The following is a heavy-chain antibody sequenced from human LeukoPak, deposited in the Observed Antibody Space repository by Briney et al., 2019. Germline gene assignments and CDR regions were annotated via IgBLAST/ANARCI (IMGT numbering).Heavy chain of an antibody. V-gene: IGHV6-1*01. J-gene: IGHJ4*02. CDR3: AREADSSSWYGTIGDFDY. CDR1: GDSVSSNSAA. CDR2: TYYRSKWYN. D-gene: IGHD6-13*01. Sequence: SQTLSLTCAISGDSVSSNSAAWNWIRQSPSRGLEWLGRTYYRSKWYNDYAVSVKSRITINPDTSKNQFSLQLNSVTPEDTAVYYCAREADSSSWYGTIGDFDYWGQGTLVTVSS.